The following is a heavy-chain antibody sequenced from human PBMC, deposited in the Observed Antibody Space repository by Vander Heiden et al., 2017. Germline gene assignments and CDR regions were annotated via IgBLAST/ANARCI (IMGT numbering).Heavy chain of an antibody. J-gene: IGHJ4*02. CDR2: ISGSGGST. V-gene: IGHV3-23*01. CDR1: GVTLRRCA. CDR3: ANGTPMHIGWGTAIDPFDY. Sequence: EVQVWECGGGLERAGGCVRLLCAASGVTLRRCAMSWVRQAPGKGLEWVSAISGSGGSTSYAAYVNFLGTITGDDSRNPLELRSMSLRAERTAVYYGANGTPMHIGWGTAIDPFDYWGQVTMVTVFS. D-gene: IGHD2-21*02.